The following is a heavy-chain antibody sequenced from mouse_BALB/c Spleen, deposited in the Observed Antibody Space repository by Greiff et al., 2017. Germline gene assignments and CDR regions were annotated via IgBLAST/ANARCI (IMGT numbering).Heavy chain of an antibody. V-gene: IGHV5-12-1*01. D-gene: IGHD2-1*01. J-gene: IGHJ2*01. CDR1: GFAFSSYD. CDR3: ARLGYGNLYYFDY. CDR2: ISSGGGST. Sequence: EVMLVESGGGLVKPGGSLKLSCAASGFAFSSYDMSWVRQTPEKRLEWVAYISSGGGSTYYPDTVKGRFTISRDNAKNTLYLQMSSLKSEDTAMYYCARLGYGNLYYFDYWGQGTTLTVSS.